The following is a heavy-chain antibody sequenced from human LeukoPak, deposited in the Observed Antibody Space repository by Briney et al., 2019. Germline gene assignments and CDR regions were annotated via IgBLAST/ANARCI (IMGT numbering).Heavy chain of an antibody. V-gene: IGHV4-59*08. CDR1: GGSISSYY. J-gene: IGHJ3*02. D-gene: IGHD1-26*01. Sequence: SETLPLTCTVSGGSISSYYWSWIRQPPGKGLEWIGYIYYSGSTNYNPSLKSRVTISVDTSKNQFSLKLSSVTAADTAVYYCARPKVGATYAFDIWGQGTMVTVSS. CDR3: ARPKVGATYAFDI. CDR2: IYYSGST.